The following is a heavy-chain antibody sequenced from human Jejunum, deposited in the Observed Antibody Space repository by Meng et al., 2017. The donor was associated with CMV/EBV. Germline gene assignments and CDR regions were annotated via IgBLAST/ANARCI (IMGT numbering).Heavy chain of an antibody. V-gene: IGHV3-23*01. J-gene: IGHJ2*01. CDR2: ISSGGAST. D-gene: IGHD3-10*01. Sequence: YGFTFSSYAMSWVRQAPGKGLEWVSEISSGGASTYYADSVKGRFTISRDNSKNTLYLQMSSLRAEDTALYYCAKDRDGNWYFDLWGRGTLVTVSS. CDR1: GFTFSSYA. CDR3: AKDRDGNWYFDL.